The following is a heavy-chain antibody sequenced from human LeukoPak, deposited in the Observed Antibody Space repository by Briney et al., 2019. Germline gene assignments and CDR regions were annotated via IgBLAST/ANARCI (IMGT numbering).Heavy chain of an antibody. CDR1: GYTFTSDW. J-gene: IGHJ4*02. D-gene: IGHD2-8*01. V-gene: IGHV5-51*01. CDR3: ARRPNLDY. Sequence: GESLKISCSASGYTFTSDWIAWVRQMPGKGLEWMGIIYPGDSDTRYSPSFQGQVTISADKSISTAYLQWSSLRASDTAMYYCARRPNLDYWGQGTLVTVSS. CDR2: IYPGDSDT.